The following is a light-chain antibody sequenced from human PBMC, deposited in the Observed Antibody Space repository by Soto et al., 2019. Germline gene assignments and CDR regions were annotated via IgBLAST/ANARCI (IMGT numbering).Light chain of an antibody. CDR1: QSIGNW. CDR2: DAS. J-gene: IGKJ5*01. Sequence: DIQVTQSPATLSAFVGDRVTISCRARQSIGNWLAWYQQKPGKAPKILIYDASTLESGVPSRFSGSGSGTEFTLTITSLQPEDVATYYCQEYNSYPVNFGQGTRLDI. CDR3: QEYNSYPVN. V-gene: IGKV1-5*01.